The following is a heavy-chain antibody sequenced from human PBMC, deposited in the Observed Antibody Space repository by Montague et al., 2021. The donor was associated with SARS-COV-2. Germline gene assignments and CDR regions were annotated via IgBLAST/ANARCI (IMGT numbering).Heavy chain of an antibody. Sequence: CAISGDSVSSDSAAWNWVRQSPSRGLEWLGRTYYRSNWYNDYAVSVKRRITIKTDTSKSQISLQLNSVTPEDTAVYYCARDLRWRYGYGMDVWGQGTTVTVSS. D-gene: IGHD3-16*01. V-gene: IGHV6-1*01. J-gene: IGHJ6*02. CDR1: GDSVSSDSAA. CDR3: ARDLRWRYGYGMDV. CDR2: TYYRSNWYN.